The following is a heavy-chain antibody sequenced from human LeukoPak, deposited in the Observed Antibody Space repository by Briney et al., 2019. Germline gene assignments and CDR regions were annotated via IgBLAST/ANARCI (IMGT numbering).Heavy chain of an antibody. CDR2: IYYRGGST. CDR3: ARGQGLSSRPFDC. V-gene: IGHV4-31*03. J-gene: IGHJ4*02. D-gene: IGHD3-10*01. CDR1: GGSISSGGYY. Sequence: SETLSLTCTVSGGSISSGGYYWSWIRQHPGKGLEWIGYIYYRGGSTYYNPSLKSRVTISVDTSKNQFSLKLSSVTAADTAVYYCARGQGLSSRPFDCWGQGTVVTVSS.